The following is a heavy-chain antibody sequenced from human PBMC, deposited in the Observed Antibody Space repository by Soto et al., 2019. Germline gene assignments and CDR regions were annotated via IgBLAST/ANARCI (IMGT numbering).Heavy chain of an antibody. CDR1: GFLFSDYY. CDR2: ISETSNFI. CDR3: SRDPRVLDF. V-gene: IGHV3-11*05. J-gene: IGHJ4*02. Sequence: GGSLRLSCAASGFLFSDYYMTWIRQVPGKGLESVSYISETSNFINYADSVKGRFTISRDNAKKTLYLQMNSLSAEDTATYYCSRDPRVLDFWGQGTLVTVSS.